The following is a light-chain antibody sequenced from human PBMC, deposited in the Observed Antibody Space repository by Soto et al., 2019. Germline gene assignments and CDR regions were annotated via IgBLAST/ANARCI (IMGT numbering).Light chain of an antibody. CDR2: GAS. V-gene: IGKV3-15*01. CDR3: QQYNNWPWT. Sequence: EIVLTQSPATLSLSPGERATLSCRASQSFSSNLAWYQQKPGQAPRLLIYGASTRATGIPARFSGSGSGTEFTLTISSLQSEDFAVYYCQQYNNWPWTFGQGTKVDIK. J-gene: IGKJ1*01. CDR1: QSFSSN.